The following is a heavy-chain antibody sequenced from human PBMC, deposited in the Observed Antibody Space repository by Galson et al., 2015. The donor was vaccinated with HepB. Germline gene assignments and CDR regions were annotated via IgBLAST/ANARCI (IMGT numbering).Heavy chain of an antibody. V-gene: IGHV3-30*18. CDR1: GFTFSSYG. CDR2: ISYDGSNK. D-gene: IGHD4-11*01. Sequence: SLRLSCAASGFTFSSYGMHWVRQAPGKGLEWVAVISYDGSNKYYADSVKGRFTISRDNSKNTLYLQMNSLRAEDTAVYYCAKVGKAVTTNYYYYYMDVWGKGTTVTVSS. J-gene: IGHJ6*03. CDR3: AKVGKAVTTNYYYYYMDV.